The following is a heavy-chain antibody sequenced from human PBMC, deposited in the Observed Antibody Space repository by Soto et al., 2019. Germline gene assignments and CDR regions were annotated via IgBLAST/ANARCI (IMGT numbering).Heavy chain of an antibody. CDR2: LNSDGTTI. CDR1: GFTFRNYW. CDR3: SRAGWYRFDY. J-gene: IGHJ4*02. Sequence: EVQLVESGGGLVQPGGSLRLSCAASGFTFRNYWVHGVRQAPGKGIMWVSRLNSDGTTINYADYVEGRFTISRDNAKSTLFLQMNSLRVEDTAVYYCSRAGWYRFDYWGQGTLVTVSS. D-gene: IGHD6-19*01. V-gene: IGHV3-74*01.